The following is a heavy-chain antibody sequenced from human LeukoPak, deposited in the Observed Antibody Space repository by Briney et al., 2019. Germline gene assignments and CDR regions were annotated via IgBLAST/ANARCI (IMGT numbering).Heavy chain of an antibody. J-gene: IGHJ3*02. D-gene: IGHD4-11*01. CDR1: RFTFGSYA. Sequence: GGSLRLSCAASRFTFGSYAMSWVRQAPGKGLEWVSGISGSGGSTYYADSVKGRFTISRDNSKNTLYLQMNSLRAEDTAVYYCAKDRSITTPGDAFDIWGQGTMVTVSS. CDR2: ISGSGGST. V-gene: IGHV3-23*01. CDR3: AKDRSITTPGDAFDI.